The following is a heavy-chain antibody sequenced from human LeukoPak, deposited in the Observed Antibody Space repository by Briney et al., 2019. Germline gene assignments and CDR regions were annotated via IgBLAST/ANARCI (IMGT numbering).Heavy chain of an antibody. CDR3: AKELYTGSYFASDY. D-gene: IGHD1-26*01. Sequence: PGGSLRLSCAASGFTFSSYTMNWVRQTPGNGLEWVSAISATGDSTFYTDPVRGRFTISRDNSKNTLFLQMNSLRAEDTAVYYCAKELYTGSYFASDYWGQGALVTVSS. J-gene: IGHJ4*02. CDR2: ISATGDST. V-gene: IGHV3-23*01. CDR1: GFTFSSYT.